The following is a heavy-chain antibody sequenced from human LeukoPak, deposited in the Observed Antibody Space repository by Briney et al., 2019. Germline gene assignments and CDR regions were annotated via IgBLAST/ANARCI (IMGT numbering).Heavy chain of an antibody. V-gene: IGHV3-30*04. J-gene: IGHJ4*02. CDR3: ARRSRIFDY. Sequence: PGGSLRLSCAASGFTFSSYAMHWVRQAPGKGLEWVAVISYDGSNKYYADSVKGRFTISRDNAKNSLYLQMNSLRAEDTAVYYCARRSRIFDYWGQGTLVTVSS. D-gene: IGHD1-26*01. CDR1: GFTFSSYA. CDR2: ISYDGSNK.